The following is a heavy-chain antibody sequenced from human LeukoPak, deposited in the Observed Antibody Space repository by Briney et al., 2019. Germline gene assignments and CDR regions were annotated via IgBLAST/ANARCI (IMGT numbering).Heavy chain of an antibody. Sequence: SVKVSCKASGGTFSSYGFSWVRQVPGQGLEWMGSIVPSLGIPNYAQKFQGRVTITADKSTSTAYMELSSLRSEDSAVYYCARVGESYYGGRVFDYWGQGSLVTVSS. CDR3: ARVGESYYGGRVFDY. V-gene: IGHV1-69*04. CDR2: IVPSLGIP. D-gene: IGHD3-10*01. J-gene: IGHJ4*02. CDR1: GGTFSSYG.